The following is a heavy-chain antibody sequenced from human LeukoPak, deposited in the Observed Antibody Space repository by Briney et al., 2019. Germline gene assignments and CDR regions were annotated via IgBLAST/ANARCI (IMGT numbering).Heavy chain of an antibody. Sequence: PSETLSLTCTVSGGSISSSSYYWGWIRRPPGKGLEWIGSIYYSGSTYYNPSLKCRVTISVDTSTNQFSLKLSSVTAADTAVYYCARHRRDGYKLSYWGQGTLVTVSS. CDR1: GGSISSSSYY. CDR2: IYYSGST. CDR3: ARHRRDGYKLSY. D-gene: IGHD5-24*01. V-gene: IGHV4-39*01. J-gene: IGHJ4*02.